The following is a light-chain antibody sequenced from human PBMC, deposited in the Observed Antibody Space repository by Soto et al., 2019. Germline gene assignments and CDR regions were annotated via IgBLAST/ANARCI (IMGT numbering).Light chain of an antibody. CDR3: QKYGTSPGT. CDR1: QTVSSTS. CDR2: GTS. V-gene: IGKV3-20*01. J-gene: IGKJ2*01. Sequence: EIVLTQSPSTLSLSPGERATLSCRASQTVSSTSLAWYQHKPGQAPRLLIYGTSIRASGIPDRFSGSGSGTDFTLTISSLEPEDFAVYYCQKYGTSPGTFGQGTKLDI.